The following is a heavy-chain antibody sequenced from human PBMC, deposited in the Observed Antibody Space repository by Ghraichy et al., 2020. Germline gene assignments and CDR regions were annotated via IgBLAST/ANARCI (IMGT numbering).Heavy chain of an antibody. D-gene: IGHD3-3*01. CDR3: ARGGMEWLSYYYYFYMDV. J-gene: IGHJ6*03. CDR2: INSDGRST. CDR1: GFTLSSHW. V-gene: IGHV3-74*01. Sequence: GESLNISCAASGFTLSSHWMHWVRQAPGKGLVWVSRINSDGRSTSYADSVKGRFTISRDNAKSTLYLQMNNLRAEETAVYYCARGGMEWLSYYYYFYMDVWGKGTTVTVSS.